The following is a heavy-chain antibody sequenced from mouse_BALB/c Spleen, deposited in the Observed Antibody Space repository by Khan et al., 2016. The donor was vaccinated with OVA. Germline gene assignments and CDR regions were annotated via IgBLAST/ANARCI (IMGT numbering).Heavy chain of an antibody. D-gene: IGHD1-1*01. CDR1: GYTFINYW. CDR3: ARRGLRWDCDY. V-gene: IGHV1-7*01. J-gene: IGHJ2*01. CDR2: INPSTGYT. Sequence: QMQLEESGAELAKPGASVKMSCKASGYTFINYWILWIKQRPGQGLEWIGYINPSTGYTEYNQNFKDKVTLTADKSSSTAYMQLSSLTSEDSTVYYDARRGLRWDCDYWGQGTTLTVAS.